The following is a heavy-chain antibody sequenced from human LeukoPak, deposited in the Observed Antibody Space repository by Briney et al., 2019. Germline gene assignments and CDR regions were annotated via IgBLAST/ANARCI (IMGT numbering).Heavy chain of an antibody. D-gene: IGHD3-10*01. CDR1: GFTFSSYG. CDR3: AKDLSPITMVRGVIDY. J-gene: IGHJ4*02. V-gene: IGHV3-30*02. CDR2: IRYDGSNK. Sequence: GGSLRLSCAASGFTFSSYGMHWVRQAPGKGLEWVAFIRYDGSNKYYADSVKGRFTISRDNSKNTLYLQMNSLRAEDTAVYYCAKDLSPITMVRGVIDYWGQGTLVTVSS.